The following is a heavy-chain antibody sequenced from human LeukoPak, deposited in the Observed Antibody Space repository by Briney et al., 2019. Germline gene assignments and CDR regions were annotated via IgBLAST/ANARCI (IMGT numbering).Heavy chain of an antibody. CDR3: ARDREAAAVDTAMVRSFDY. V-gene: IGHV3-21*01. CDR2: ISSSSSYI. D-gene: IGHD5-18*01. CDR1: GFTFSSYS. Sequence: GGSLRLSCAASGFTFSSYSMNWVRQAPGKGLEWVSSISSSSSYIYYADSVKGRFTISRDNAKNSLYLQMNSLRAEDTAVYYCARDREAAAVDTAMVRSFDYWGQGTLVTVSS. J-gene: IGHJ4*02.